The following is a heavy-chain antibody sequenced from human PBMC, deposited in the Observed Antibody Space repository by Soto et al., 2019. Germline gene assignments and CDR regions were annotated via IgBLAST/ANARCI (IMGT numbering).Heavy chain of an antibody. J-gene: IGHJ4*02. CDR2: IYPGDSDT. CDR3: ARSRITGSTWTFDY. Sequence: GEFLKISCRDSGYSFTNYWIGWVRQMPGKGLEWMGIIYPGDSDTRYSPSLQGQVTISADKSISTAYLQWRSLKASDSAMYYCARSRITGSTWTFDYWGQGTLVTVSS. CDR1: GYSFTNYW. D-gene: IGHD1-20*01. V-gene: IGHV5-51*01.